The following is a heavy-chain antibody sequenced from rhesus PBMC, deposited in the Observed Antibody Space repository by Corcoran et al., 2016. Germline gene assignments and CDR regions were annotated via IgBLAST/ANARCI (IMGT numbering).Heavy chain of an antibody. J-gene: IGHJ4*01. Sequence: QVTLKESGPAVVKPTQTLTLTCTFSGFSLSTSGMGLGWIRQHPGKALEWLTSIYWDDNKYQSTSLKSRLSISKDTSKNQVVLTMTNMDPVDTATYYCARGGSGLEASAGDYWGQGVLVTVSS. CDR2: IYWDDNK. V-gene: IGHV2S1*01. CDR1: GFSLSTSGMG. CDR3: ARGGSGLEASAGDY. D-gene: IGHD2-39*01.